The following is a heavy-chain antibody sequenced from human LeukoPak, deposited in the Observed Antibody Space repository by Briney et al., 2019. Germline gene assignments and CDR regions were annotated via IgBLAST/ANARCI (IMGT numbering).Heavy chain of an antibody. CDR2: ISYSGST. CDR3: TRHFYSSSWYVDY. V-gene: IGHV4-39*01. D-gene: IGHD6-13*01. Sequence: PSETLSLACSVSGASISSSSHNWGWLRQPPGKGLEWIGSISYSGSTSYNPSLKSRITISVDTSKNQFSLKLTSVTAADTAVYYCTRHFYSSSWYVDYWGQGTLVTVSS. J-gene: IGHJ4*02. CDR1: GASISSSSHN.